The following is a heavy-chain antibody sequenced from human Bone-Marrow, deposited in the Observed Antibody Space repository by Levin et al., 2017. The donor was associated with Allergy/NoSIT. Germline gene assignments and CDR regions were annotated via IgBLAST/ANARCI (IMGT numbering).Heavy chain of an antibody. Sequence: PGGSLRLSCKGFGYSFTTYWIGWVRQMPGKGLEWMGIIYPGDSDIRYSPSFQGQVTISADKSISTAYVQWSSLKASDTAMYYCAVSIAAASGVRYFDSWGQGTLVTVSS. CDR2: IYPGDSDI. J-gene: IGHJ4*02. D-gene: IGHD6-13*01. CDR3: AVSIAAASGVRYFDS. CDR1: GYSFTTYW. V-gene: IGHV5-51*01.